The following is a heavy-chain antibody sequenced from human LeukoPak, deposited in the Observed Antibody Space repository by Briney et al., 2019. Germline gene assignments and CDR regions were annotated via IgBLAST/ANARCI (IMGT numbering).Heavy chain of an antibody. CDR1: GFTFSRYW. CDR2: ISSSSSYI. CDR3: ARDLTPLDY. J-gene: IGHJ4*02. V-gene: IGHV3-21*01. Sequence: GGSLRLSCAVSGFTFSRYWMSWVRQAPGKGLEWVSSISSSSSYIYYADSVKGRFTISRDNAKNSLYLQMNSLRAEDTAVYYCARDLTPLDYWGQGTLVTVSS.